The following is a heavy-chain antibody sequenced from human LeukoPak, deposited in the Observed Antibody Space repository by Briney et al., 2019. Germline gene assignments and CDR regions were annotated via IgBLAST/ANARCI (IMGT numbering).Heavy chain of an antibody. J-gene: IGHJ4*02. Sequence: GASVKVSCKASGYTFTSYYMHWVRQAPGQGLEWMGIINPSGGSTSYAQKFQGRVTMTRDMSTSTVYMELSSLRAEDTALYYCAKASRRWGYSYGLDYWGQGTLVTVSS. CDR2: INPSGGST. D-gene: IGHD5-18*01. CDR1: GYTFTSYY. V-gene: IGHV1-46*01. CDR3: AKASRRWGYSYGLDY.